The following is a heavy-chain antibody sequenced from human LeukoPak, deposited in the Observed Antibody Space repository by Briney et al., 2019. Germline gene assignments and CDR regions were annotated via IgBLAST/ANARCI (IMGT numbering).Heavy chain of an antibody. D-gene: IGHD3-10*01. CDR2: ISYDGSNK. Sequence: HPGGSLRLSCAASGFAFSTYAMHWVRQAPGKGLEWVAVISYDGSNKYYADSVKGRFTISRDNSKNTLYLQMNSLRAEDTAVYYCASRRGGSGSYYNLLNYYYYYGMDVWGQGTTVTVSS. CDR3: ASRRGGSGSYYNLLNYYYYYGMDV. J-gene: IGHJ6*02. CDR1: GFAFSTYA. V-gene: IGHV3-30*04.